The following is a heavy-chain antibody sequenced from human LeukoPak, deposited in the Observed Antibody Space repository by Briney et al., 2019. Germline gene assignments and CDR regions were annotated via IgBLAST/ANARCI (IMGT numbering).Heavy chain of an antibody. Sequence: GGSLRLSCAASGFTFSSYGMHWVRQAPGKGLEWVAVISYDGSNKYYADSVKGRFTIPRDNSKNTLYLQMNSLRAEDTAVYYCAKDRRGWSIAAPLHYWGQGTLVTVSS. J-gene: IGHJ4*02. CDR3: AKDRRGWSIAAPLHY. D-gene: IGHD6-6*01. V-gene: IGHV3-30*18. CDR1: GFTFSSYG. CDR2: ISYDGSNK.